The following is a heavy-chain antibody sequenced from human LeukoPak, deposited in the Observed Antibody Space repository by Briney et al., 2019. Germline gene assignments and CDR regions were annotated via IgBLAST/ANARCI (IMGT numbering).Heavy chain of an antibody. CDR3: AELGITMIGGV. Sequence: GGSLRLSCAASGFTFSSYAMSWVRQAPGKGLEWVSYISSSGSTIYYADSVTGRFTISRDNAKNSLYLQMNSLRAEDTAVYCCAELGITMIGGVWGKGTTVTISS. D-gene: IGHD3-10*02. CDR2: ISSSGSTI. CDR1: GFTFSSYA. J-gene: IGHJ6*04. V-gene: IGHV3-48*03.